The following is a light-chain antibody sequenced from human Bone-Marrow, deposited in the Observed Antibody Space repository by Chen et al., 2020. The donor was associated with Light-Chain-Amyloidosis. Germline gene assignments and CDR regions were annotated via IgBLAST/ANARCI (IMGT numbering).Light chain of an antibody. CDR2: DDS. Sequence: SYVLTQPSSVSVAPGQTATIACWGNHIGSTSVHWYQQTPGQAPLLVVYDDSDRPSGIPERLSGSNFGNTATLTISRVEAGDEADYYCQVWDRSSDRPVFGGGTKLTVL. CDR1: HIGSTS. V-gene: IGLV3-21*02. CDR3: QVWDRSSDRPV. J-gene: IGLJ3*02.